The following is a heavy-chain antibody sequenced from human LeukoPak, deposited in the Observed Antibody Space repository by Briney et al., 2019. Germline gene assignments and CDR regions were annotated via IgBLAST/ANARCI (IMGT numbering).Heavy chain of an antibody. Sequence: GGSLRLSCAASGLSISDNYMSWVRQAPGKGLEWVSIIHSGGNIYYADSVKGRFTISRDNSQNTLYLQMNSLRAEDTAVYYCARDRGYAMDGWGQGTTVTVSS. V-gene: IGHV3-53*01. CDR2: IHSGGNI. D-gene: IGHD1-1*01. J-gene: IGHJ6*02. CDR3: ARDRGYAMDG. CDR1: GLSISDNY.